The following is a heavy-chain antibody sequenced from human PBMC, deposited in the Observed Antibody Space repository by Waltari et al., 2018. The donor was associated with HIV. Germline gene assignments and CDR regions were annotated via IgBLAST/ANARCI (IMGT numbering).Heavy chain of an antibody. CDR1: GYNFGNYG. D-gene: IGHD1-20*01. Sequence: QVQLVQSGVEVKKPGASVKVSCKASGYNFGNYGISWVRQAPGQGLEWMGWISAYRGNTKYGQEYQGRVTMTTDTSTSTAYMELRSLTSDDTAIYYCARAGDNWNAEHDYWGQGTLVTVSS. CDR2: ISAYRGNT. V-gene: IGHV1-18*01. J-gene: IGHJ4*02. CDR3: ARAGDNWNAEHDY.